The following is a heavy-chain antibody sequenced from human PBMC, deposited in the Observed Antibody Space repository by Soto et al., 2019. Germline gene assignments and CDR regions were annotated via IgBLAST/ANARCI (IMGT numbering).Heavy chain of an antibody. CDR2: IYDGGGS. CDR1: GASVTSGLYY. J-gene: IGHJ5*02. Sequence: QVQLQESGPGLVKPAETLSLTCSVSGASVTSGLYYWTWIRQPPGRGLEWMGFIYDGGGSNYSPSLQGRANMSVDSSKNPFSLNLTFGAGGGTALYYWAGAAGREFDFGDVWGARGDWFDPWGQGTLVTVSS. CDR3: AGAAGREFDFGDVWGARGDWFDP. D-gene: IGHD3-16*01. V-gene: IGHV4-61*01.